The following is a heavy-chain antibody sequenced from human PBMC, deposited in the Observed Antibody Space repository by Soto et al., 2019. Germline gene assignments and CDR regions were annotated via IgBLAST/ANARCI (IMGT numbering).Heavy chain of an antibody. J-gene: IGHJ5*02. V-gene: IGHV3-48*01. CDR1: GFTFSIFS. CDR3: APLDWFDP. Sequence: HPGGSLRLSCAASGFTFSIFSMNWFRQAPGKGLEWVSYISTTSSTIYYADSVKGRFTISRDNAKNSLYLQMNSLRAEDTAVYFCAPLDWFDPWGQGTLVTVSS. CDR2: ISTTSSTI.